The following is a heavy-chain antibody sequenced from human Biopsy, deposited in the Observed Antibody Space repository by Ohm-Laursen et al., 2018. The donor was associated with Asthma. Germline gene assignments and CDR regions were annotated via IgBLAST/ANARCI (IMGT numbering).Heavy chain of an antibody. CDR2: IWYDGVNK. Sequence: SLRLSCTASGFTFSSYGMHWVRQAPGKGLEWVAVIWYDGVNKYFADSVKGRFTISRDNSKNTVYLQMNSLRAEDTAVYYCARGDTGGWSQYYFDYWGQGTLVTVSS. D-gene: IGHD2-8*02. J-gene: IGHJ4*02. CDR1: GFTFSSYG. CDR3: ARGDTGGWSQYYFDY. V-gene: IGHV3-33*08.